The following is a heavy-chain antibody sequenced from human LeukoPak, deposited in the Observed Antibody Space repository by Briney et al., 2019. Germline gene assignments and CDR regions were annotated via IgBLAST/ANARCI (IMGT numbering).Heavy chain of an antibody. Sequence: GASLKISCQASGYSFTHSWIAWVRPLPGKGLEWMGLVYPGDPDIRYNPSFQGQVTISADTSIDTAYLYWTSLKASDTAIYYCARLGIAAGDYWGQGTLVTVST. V-gene: IGHV5-51*01. CDR3: ARLGIAAGDY. J-gene: IGHJ4*02. CDR1: GYSFTHSW. D-gene: IGHD6-25*01. CDR2: VYPGDPDI.